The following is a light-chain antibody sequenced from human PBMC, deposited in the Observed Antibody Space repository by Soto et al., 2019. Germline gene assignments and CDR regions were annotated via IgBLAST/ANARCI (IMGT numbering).Light chain of an antibody. Sequence: DIQMTHSPSSVSAPVRDRATISCRASQGISSWLAWYQQKPGKAHKLLIYAAYSLQSGVQSRFSGSGSGTDFTLTIRSLQPEDFATYYCQQANSFPLTFGGGTKVDIK. V-gene: IGKV1-12*01. CDR3: QQANSFPLT. J-gene: IGKJ4*01. CDR1: QGISSW. CDR2: AAY.